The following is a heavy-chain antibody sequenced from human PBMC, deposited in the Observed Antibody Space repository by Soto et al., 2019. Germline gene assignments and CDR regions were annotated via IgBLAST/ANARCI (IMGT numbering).Heavy chain of an antibody. CDR1: RGTFSSYA. Sequence: QVQLVQSGAEVKKPGSSVKVSCKAPRGTFSSYAISWVRQAPGQGLEWMGGIIPIFGTANYAQKFQGRVTITADESTSTGYMELSSRRSEDTAVYYCARSQGGSSSLDIYYYYYYGMDVWGQGTTVTVSS. V-gene: IGHV1-69*01. CDR2: IIPIFGTA. J-gene: IGHJ6*02. D-gene: IGHD2-15*01. CDR3: ARSQGGSSSLDIYYYYYYGMDV.